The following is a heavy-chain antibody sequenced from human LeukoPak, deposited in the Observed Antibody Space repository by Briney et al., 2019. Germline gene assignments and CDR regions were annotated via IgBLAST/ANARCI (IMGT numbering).Heavy chain of an antibody. D-gene: IGHD1-1*01. J-gene: IGHJ3*02. CDR1: GYTFNRYG. CDR2: ISTNSGYT. Sequence: ASVKVSCKASGYTFNRYGISWVRQAPGQGLEWMGWISTNSGYTGSAQNLQGRVTMTTDTPTSTAYLELRSLTSDDTAVYYCARQSWRNDAFDIWGQGTMVTVSS. V-gene: IGHV1-18*01. CDR3: ARQSWRNDAFDI.